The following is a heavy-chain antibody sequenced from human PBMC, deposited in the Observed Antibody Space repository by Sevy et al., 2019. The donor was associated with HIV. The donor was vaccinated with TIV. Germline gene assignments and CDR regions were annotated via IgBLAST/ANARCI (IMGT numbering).Heavy chain of an antibody. J-gene: IGHJ4*02. CDR2: SSYDGGNI. V-gene: IGHV3-30-3*01. CDR3: ARDFYEFGDPRGLDY. CDR1: GFTFNNYA. Sequence: GGSLRLSCAASGFTFNNYAMSWVRQAPGKGLEWVAVSSYDGGNIYYADSVQGRFTVSRDNSKNTLYLQMNSLRPEDTAMYYCARDFYEFGDPRGLDYWGQGVLVTVSS. D-gene: IGHD4-17*01.